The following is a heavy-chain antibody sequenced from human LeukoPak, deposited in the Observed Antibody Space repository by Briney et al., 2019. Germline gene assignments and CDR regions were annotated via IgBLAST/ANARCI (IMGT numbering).Heavy chain of an antibody. CDR2: MNPNSGNT. V-gene: IGHV1-8*01. CDR1: GFTFTSYA. D-gene: IGHD3-3*01. Sequence: ASVTVSCTASGFTFTSYAINWVRQAPGQGLEWMGWMNPNSGNTGYAQKFRGRVTMTSNTSITTAYMELSSLRSEDTAVYYCATGVRFVDYDFWTGLDYWGQGTLVTVSS. CDR3: ATGVRFVDYDFWTGLDY. J-gene: IGHJ4*02.